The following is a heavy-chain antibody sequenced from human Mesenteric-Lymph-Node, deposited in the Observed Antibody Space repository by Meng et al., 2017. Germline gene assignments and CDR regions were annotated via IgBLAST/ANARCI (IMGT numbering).Heavy chain of an antibody. CDR3: ARVTGDYGDYWFDP. V-gene: IGHV4-59*01. D-gene: IGHD4-17*01. Sequence: SETLSLTCTVSGASISENYWSWIRQPPGKGLEWIGHIYYNGFTKYNPSLKSRGTISVDTSKNQFSLKLSSVTAADTAVYYCARVTGDYGDYWFDPWGQGTLVTVSS. CDR1: GASISENY. CDR2: IYYNGFT. J-gene: IGHJ5*02.